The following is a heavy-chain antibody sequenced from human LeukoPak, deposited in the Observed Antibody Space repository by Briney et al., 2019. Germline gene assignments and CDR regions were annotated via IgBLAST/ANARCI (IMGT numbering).Heavy chain of an antibody. D-gene: IGHD6-13*01. J-gene: IGHJ3*02. CDR2: IYYSGST. V-gene: IGHV4-59*08. Sequence: PSETLSLTCAVYGGSFSGYYWSWIRQPPGKGLEWIGYIYYSGSTNYNPSLKSRVTISVDTSKNQFSLKLSSVTAADTAVYYCARLAAAGRNDAFDIWGQGTMVTVSS. CDR1: GGSFSGYY. CDR3: ARLAAAGRNDAFDI.